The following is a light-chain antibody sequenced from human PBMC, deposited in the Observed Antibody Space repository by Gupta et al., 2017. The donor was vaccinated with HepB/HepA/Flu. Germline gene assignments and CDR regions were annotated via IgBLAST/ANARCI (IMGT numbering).Light chain of an antibody. V-gene: IGLV1-40*01. J-gene: IGLJ3*02. CDR1: SSNIGAGYD. CDR2: GNI. Sequence: QSVLTQPPSVSGAPGQRVTISCTGNSSNIGAGYDVHWYQQLPGTAPKLLIYGNINRPSGVPDRFSASKSDTSVSLAITGLQAEYDADYYCQSYDTSLSGWVFGGGTKLTVL. CDR3: QSYDTSLSGWV.